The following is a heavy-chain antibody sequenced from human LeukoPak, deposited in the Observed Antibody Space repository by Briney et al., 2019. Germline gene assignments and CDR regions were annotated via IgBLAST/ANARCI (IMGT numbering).Heavy chain of an antibody. Sequence: PGGSLRLSCAASGFTFDDYAMHWVRQAPGKGLEWVSGISWNSGSIGYADSVKGRFTISRDNAKNSLYLQMNSLRAEDTAVYYCARGGSIAARRDDYWGQGTLVTVSS. CDR2: ISWNSGSI. J-gene: IGHJ4*02. D-gene: IGHD6-6*01. CDR1: GFTFDDYA. V-gene: IGHV3-9*01. CDR3: ARGGSIAARRDDY.